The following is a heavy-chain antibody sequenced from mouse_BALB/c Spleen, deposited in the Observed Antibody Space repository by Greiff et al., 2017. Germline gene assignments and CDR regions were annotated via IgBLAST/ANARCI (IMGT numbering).Heavy chain of an antibody. CDR2: IYPGDGDT. D-gene: IGHD2-3*01. CDR1: GYTFTSYW. CDR3: AIMRGTLYYYAMDY. Sequence: QVQLQQSGAELARPGASVKLSCKASGYTFTSYWMQWVKQRPGQGLEWIGAIYPGDGDTRYTQKFKGKATLTADKSSSTAYMQLSSLASEDSAVYYCAIMRGTLYYYAMDYWGQGTSVTVSS. J-gene: IGHJ4*01. V-gene: IGHV1-87*01.